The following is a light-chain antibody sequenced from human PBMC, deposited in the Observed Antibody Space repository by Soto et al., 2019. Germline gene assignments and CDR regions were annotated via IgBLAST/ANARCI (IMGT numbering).Light chain of an antibody. V-gene: IGKV3-15*01. CDR3: QQYNTWPLYT. J-gene: IGKJ2*01. CDR1: QSVSSN. Sequence: EIVMTQSPATLSVSPGERATLSCRASQSVSSNLAWYQQKPGQAPRLLIYGASTRATGIPARFSGSGSGTEFTLTISSLQSEDFAVYYCQQYNTWPLYTFGQGTKREIK. CDR2: GAS.